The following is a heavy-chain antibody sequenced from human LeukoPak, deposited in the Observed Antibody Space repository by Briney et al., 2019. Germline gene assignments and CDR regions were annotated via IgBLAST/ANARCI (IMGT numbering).Heavy chain of an antibody. D-gene: IGHD3-10*01. V-gene: IGHV4-4*02. CDR1: GGAISSSNW. Sequence: PSGTLSLTCAVSGGAISSSNWWSWVRQPPGKGLEWIGEIYHSGSTNYNPSLKSRITISVDKSKNQFSLKVASVTAADTAVYYCARERSGSEIFARSFDIWGQGTMVTVSS. CDR3: ARERSGSEIFARSFDI. J-gene: IGHJ3*02. CDR2: IYHSGST.